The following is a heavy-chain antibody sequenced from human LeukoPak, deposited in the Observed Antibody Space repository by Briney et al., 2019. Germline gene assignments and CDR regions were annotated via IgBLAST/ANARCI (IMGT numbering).Heavy chain of an antibody. D-gene: IGHD5-18*01. CDR2: INWNGGST. CDR3: ARDRGYSYAATDY. CDR1: GFTFDDYG. Sequence: PGGSLRLSCAASGFTFDDYGMSWVRQAPGKGLEWVSGINWNGGSTGYADSVKGRFTISRDNAKNFLYLKMNSLRAEDTALYYCARDRGYSYAATDYWGQGTLVTVSS. J-gene: IGHJ4*02. V-gene: IGHV3-20*04.